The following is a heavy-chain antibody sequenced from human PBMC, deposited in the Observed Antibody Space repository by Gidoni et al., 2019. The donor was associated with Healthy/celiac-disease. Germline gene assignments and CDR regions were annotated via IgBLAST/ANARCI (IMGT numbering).Heavy chain of an antibody. Sequence: QLQLQESGPGLVKPSETLSLTCTVSGGSISSTSYYWGWIRQPPGKGLEWIGSIYYSGSTYYNPSLKSRVTISVDTSKNQFSPKLSSVTAADTAVYYCARTLDGPKLTTRIHDAFDIWGQGTMVTVSS. CDR2: IYYSGST. J-gene: IGHJ3*02. V-gene: IGHV4-39*01. CDR3: ARTLDGPKLTTRIHDAFDI. CDR1: GGSISSTSYY.